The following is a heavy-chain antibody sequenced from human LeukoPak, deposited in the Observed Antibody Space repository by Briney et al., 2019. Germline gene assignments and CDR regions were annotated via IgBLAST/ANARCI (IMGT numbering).Heavy chain of an antibody. V-gene: IGHV4-4*07. D-gene: IGHD3-10*01. J-gene: IGHJ6*03. CDR2: IYTSGST. CDR1: GGSISSHY. CDR3: ARSLRGVYYYYMDV. Sequence: SETLSLTCTVSGGSISSHYWSWIRQPAGKGLEWIGRIYTSGSTNYNPSLKSRVTMSVDTSKNQFSLKLSSVTAADTAVYYCARSLRGVYYYYMDVWGKGTTVTVSS.